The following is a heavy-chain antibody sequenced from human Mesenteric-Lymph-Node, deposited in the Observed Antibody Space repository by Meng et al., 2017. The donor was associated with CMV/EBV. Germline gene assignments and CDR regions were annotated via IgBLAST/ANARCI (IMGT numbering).Heavy chain of an antibody. D-gene: IGHD2-15*01. J-gene: IGHJ4*02. CDR3: ARDHGSRYCCGGSCQGIDY. CDR1: SSGGYD. Sequence: SSGGYDWGWIRQHPGKGLEGIVYIYYSGSAYYNPSLKSRVTISVDTSKNQFSLKLSSVTDADTAVYYCARDHGSRYCCGGSCQGIDYWGQGTLVTVSS. CDR2: IYYSGSA. V-gene: IGHV4-31*02.